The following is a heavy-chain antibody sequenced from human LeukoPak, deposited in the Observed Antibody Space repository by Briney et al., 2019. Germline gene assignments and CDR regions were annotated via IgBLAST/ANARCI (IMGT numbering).Heavy chain of an antibody. D-gene: IGHD5-18*01. CDR3: ARDRGGYSYGISFDY. Sequence: ASVKVSCKASGGTFSSYAISWVRQAPGQGLEWMGRIIPIFGIANYAQKFQGRVTITADKSTSTAYMELSSLRSEDTAVYYCARDRGGYSYGISFDYWSQGTLVTVSS. CDR1: GGTFSSYA. J-gene: IGHJ4*02. CDR2: IIPIFGIA. V-gene: IGHV1-69*04.